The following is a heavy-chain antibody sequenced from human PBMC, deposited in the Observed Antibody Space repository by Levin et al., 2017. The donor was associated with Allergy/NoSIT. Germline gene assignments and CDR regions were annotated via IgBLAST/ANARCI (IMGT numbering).Heavy chain of an antibody. CDR2: INPNSGGT. Sequence: GESLKISCKASGYTFTGYYMHWVRQAPGQGLEWMGWINPNSGGTNYAQKFQGRVTMTRDTSISTAYMELSRLRSDDTAVYYCARVFRYYGDRTWVEDKQPTHTPNGYFDLWGRGTLVTVSS. CDR1: GYTFTGYY. J-gene: IGHJ2*01. V-gene: IGHV1-2*02. CDR3: ARVFRYYGDRTWVEDKQPTHTPNGYFDL. D-gene: IGHD4-17*01.